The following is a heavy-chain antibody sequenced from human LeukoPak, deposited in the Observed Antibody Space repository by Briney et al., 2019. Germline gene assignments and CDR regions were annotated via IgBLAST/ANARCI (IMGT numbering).Heavy chain of an antibody. Sequence: PGRSLILSCTASGFTFGDYAMSWVRQAPGKGLEWVSYISSSGSTIYYADSVKGRFTISRDNAKNSLYLQMNSLRAEDTAVYYCAKAGPDCSSTSCSYDYWGQGTLVTVSS. CDR1: GFTFGDYA. CDR3: AKAGPDCSSTSCSYDY. D-gene: IGHD2-2*01. CDR2: ISSSGSTI. V-gene: IGHV3-48*03. J-gene: IGHJ4*02.